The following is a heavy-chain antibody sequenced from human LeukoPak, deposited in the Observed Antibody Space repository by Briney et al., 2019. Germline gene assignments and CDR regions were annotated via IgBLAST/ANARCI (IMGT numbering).Heavy chain of an antibody. J-gene: IGHJ4*02. CDR2: INPNSGGT. Sequence: GASVKVSCKASGYTFTGYYMHWVRQAPGQGLEWMGWINPNSGGTNYAQKFQGRVTMTRDTSISTAYMELSRLRSDDTAVYYCARAARMVRGVMSFEKYYFDYWGQGTLVTVSS. D-gene: IGHD3-10*01. CDR1: GYTFTGYY. CDR3: ARAARMVRGVMSFEKYYFDY. V-gene: IGHV1-2*02.